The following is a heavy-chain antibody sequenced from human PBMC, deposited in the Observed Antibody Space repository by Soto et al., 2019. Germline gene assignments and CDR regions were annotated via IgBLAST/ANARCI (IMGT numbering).Heavy chain of an antibody. D-gene: IGHD3-10*01. J-gene: IGHJ5*02. Sequence: GSLRLSCAASGFTFSSYEMNWVRQAPGKGLEWIGEVNHSGEATYNPSLQSRVSISLDTSNNHFSLKMTSVTAADTAIYFFARAERFPRSWFDPWGQGTQVTVSS. CDR3: ARAERFPRSWFDP. CDR2: VNHSGEA. V-gene: IGHV4-34*08. CDR1: GFTFSSYE.